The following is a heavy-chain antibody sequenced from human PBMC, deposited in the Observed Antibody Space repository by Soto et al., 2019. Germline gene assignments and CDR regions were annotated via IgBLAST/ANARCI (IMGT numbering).Heavy chain of an antibody. CDR2: ISYDGSNK. Sequence: QVQLVESGGGVVQPGRSLRLSCAASGFTFSSYGMHWVRQAPGKGLEWVAVISYDGSNKYYADSVKGRFTISRDNSKNTLYLQMNSLRAEDTAVYYCAKEFGADAFDIWGQGTMVTVSS. CDR3: AKEFGADAFDI. J-gene: IGHJ3*02. D-gene: IGHD3-10*01. V-gene: IGHV3-30*18. CDR1: GFTFSSYG.